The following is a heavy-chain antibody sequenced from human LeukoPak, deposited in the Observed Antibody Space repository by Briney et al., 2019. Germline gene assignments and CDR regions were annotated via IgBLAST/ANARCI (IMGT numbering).Heavy chain of an antibody. D-gene: IGHD1-1*01. J-gene: IGHJ4*02. CDR3: AKVRTGTTTYFDY. V-gene: IGHV3-23*01. Sequence: GGSLRLSCAASGFTFSTYNMNWVRQAPGKGLEWVSAISGSGGSTYYADSVKGRFTISRDNSKSTLYLQMNSLRAEDTAVYYCAKVRTGTTTYFDYWGQGTLVTVSS. CDR1: GFTFSTYN. CDR2: ISGSGGST.